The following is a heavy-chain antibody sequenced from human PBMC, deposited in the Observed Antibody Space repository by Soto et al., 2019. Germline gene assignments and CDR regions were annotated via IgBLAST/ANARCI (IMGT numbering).Heavy chain of an antibody. Sequence: PGGALSLPQGASARAFLRYSMNADRQAPRPEQVWVPANSLSCGSTYYADAAKGRFTSCKENSQSPLYPPMNSLRAEDTAVYYCAFSPAWGSIVAVYCYCMHVWGQGTAGTVTS. CDR1: ARAFLRYS. D-gene: IGHD6-13*01. CDR2: NSLSCGST. V-gene: IGHV3-23*01. J-gene: IGHJ6*01. CDR3: AFSPAWGSIVAVYCYCMHV.